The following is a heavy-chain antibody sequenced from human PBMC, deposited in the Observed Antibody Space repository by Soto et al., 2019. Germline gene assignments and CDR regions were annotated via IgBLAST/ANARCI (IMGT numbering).Heavy chain of an antibody. D-gene: IGHD6-19*01. CDR2: NSAYNGNT. V-gene: IGHV1-18*04. CDR3: ARECRAVAGTHYFYYYGMDV. CDR1: GYTFTRYG. J-gene: IGHJ6*02. Sequence: APEKVSCNASGYTFTRYGINWVRQAPGQGLEWMGWNSAYNGNTNYAQKLQGRVAMTTDTSTSTAYMELRSLRSDDTAVYYCARECRAVAGTHYFYYYGMDVRGQGATATVSS.